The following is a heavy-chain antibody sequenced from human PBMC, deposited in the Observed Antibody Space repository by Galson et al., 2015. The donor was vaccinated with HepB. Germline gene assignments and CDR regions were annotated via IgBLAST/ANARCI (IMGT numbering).Heavy chain of an antibody. Sequence: SVKVSCKASGYTFTNNVISWVRQAPGQGLEWMGWISPYNGHTSYAQNLQGRVTMTRDTSTSTVYMELMNLTSDDTAVYYCAREEGTKMADWGQGSLVTVSS. J-gene: IGHJ4*02. CDR2: ISPYNGHT. V-gene: IGHV1-18*01. D-gene: IGHD2-8*01. CDR3: AREEGTKMAD. CDR1: GYTFTNNV.